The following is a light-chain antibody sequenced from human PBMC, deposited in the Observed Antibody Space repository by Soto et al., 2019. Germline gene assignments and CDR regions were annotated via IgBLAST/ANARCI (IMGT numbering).Light chain of an antibody. CDR2: AAS. CDR1: QSVITY. J-gene: IGKJ2*01. V-gene: IGKV1-39*01. CDR3: QQSYSTART. Sequence: DIQITQSTSSLSASVGDRVTVTCRARQSVITYLNWYQQKPGKAPKLLISAASSLQSGVPSRFSGSGSGTDFPVSIRSRQPEDLATYYCQQSYSTARTFGQPTKLEIK.